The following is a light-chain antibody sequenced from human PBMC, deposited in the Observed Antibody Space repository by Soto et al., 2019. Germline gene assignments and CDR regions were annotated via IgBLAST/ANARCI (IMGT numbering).Light chain of an antibody. V-gene: IGLV2-14*01. J-gene: IGLJ1*01. CDR1: SSDVGGYTY. Sequence: QSVLTQPASVSGSPGQAITISCTGTSSDVGGYTYVSWYQQHPGKAPKFIIYDVSNRPSGVSNRFSGSKSGNTASLTISGLQAEDEADYYCSSYTTSNTRQIVFGTRTKLTVL. CDR2: DVS. CDR3: SSYTTSNTRQIV.